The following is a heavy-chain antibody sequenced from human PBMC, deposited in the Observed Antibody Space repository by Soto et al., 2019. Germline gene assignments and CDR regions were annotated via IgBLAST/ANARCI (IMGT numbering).Heavy chain of an antibody. D-gene: IGHD3-3*01. J-gene: IGHJ6*02. Sequence: ASVKVSCKASGYTFTGYYMHWLRQAPGQGLEWMGWINPNSGGTNYAQKFQGRVTMTRDTSISTAYMELSRLRSDDTAVYYCASTGYDFWSGYFTGDYYGMDVWGQGTTVTVSS. CDR1: GYTFTGYY. V-gene: IGHV1-2*02. CDR2: INPNSGGT. CDR3: ASTGYDFWSGYFTGDYYGMDV.